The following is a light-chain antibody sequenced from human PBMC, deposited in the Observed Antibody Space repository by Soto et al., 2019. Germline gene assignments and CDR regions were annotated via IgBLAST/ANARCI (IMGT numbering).Light chain of an antibody. CDR2: GAS. V-gene: IGKV3-20*01. Sequence: EIVLTQSPGTLSLSPGERATLSCRASQSVTSSNLAWYQQKPGQAPRLLVYGASSRATGIPDRFSGSGSGTDFTLTISSLQPEDLATYYCQQSYTTPLTFGGGTKVDIK. CDR1: QSVTSSN. J-gene: IGKJ4*01. CDR3: QQSYTTPLT.